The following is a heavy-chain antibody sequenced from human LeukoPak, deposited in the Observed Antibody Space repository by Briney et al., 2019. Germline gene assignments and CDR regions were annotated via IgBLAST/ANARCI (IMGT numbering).Heavy chain of an antibody. Sequence: PGGSLRLSCAASGFTFSSYEMNWVRQAPGKGLEWVSYISSSGSTIYYADSVKGRFTISRDNAKNSLYLQMNSLRAEDTAVYYCAKDSSSCLVGWGQGTLVTVSS. CDR2: ISSSGSTI. J-gene: IGHJ4*02. CDR1: GFTFSSYE. D-gene: IGHD6-13*01. CDR3: AKDSSSCLVG. V-gene: IGHV3-48*03.